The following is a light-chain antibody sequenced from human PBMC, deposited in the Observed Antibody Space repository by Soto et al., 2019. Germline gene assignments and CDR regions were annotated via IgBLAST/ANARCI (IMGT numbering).Light chain of an antibody. CDR2: DAS. Sequence: EIVLTHSPATLSLSPGEIATLSCWASQSVSSYLAWYQQKPGQAPRLLIYDASNRATGIPARFSGSGSGTDFTPTISSLEPEDFAVYYCQQRSNCPITFGHGTRLEIK. V-gene: IGKV3-11*01. J-gene: IGKJ5*01. CDR3: QQRSNCPIT. CDR1: QSVSSY.